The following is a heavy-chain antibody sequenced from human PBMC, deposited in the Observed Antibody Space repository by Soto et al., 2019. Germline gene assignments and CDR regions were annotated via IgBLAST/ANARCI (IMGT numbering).Heavy chain of an antibody. D-gene: IGHD1-26*01. CDR1: GNTLPNYA. V-gene: IGHV1-3*01. CDR2: INGGNGNT. Sequence: ASVKVYCKACGNTLPNYAIHWVRQAPGQRLEWMGWINGGNGNTYYSEHFQAKDTFTRYTSAGTVYVQLSSLTSVDTAGYYCAIDASGVSGSHYIDYFDFWGQGALVTVSS. J-gene: IGHJ4*02. CDR3: AIDASGVSGSHYIDYFDF.